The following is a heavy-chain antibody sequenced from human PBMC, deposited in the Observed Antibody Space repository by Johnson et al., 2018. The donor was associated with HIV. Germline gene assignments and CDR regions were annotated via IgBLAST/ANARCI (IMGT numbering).Heavy chain of an antibody. J-gene: IGHJ3*02. CDR3: AKDRSTGWYPAFDI. D-gene: IGHD6-19*01. CDR2: ISGGGAST. CDR1: GFTFSNYW. Sequence: VQLVESGGGLVQPGGSLRLSCASSGFTFSNYWMSWVRQAPGKGLEWVSTISGGGASTYYADSVKGRFTISRDNSKNTLNLQMNSLRAEDTALYYCAKDRSTGWYPAFDIWGQGTMVTVSS. V-gene: IGHV3-23*04.